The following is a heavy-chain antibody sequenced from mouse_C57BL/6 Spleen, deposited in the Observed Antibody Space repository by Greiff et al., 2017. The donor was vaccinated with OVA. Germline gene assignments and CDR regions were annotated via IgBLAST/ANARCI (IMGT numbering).Heavy chain of an antibody. CDR2: INPSNGGT. V-gene: IGHV1-53*01. CDR3: ARDYYYGSHAMDY. J-gene: IGHJ4*01. Sequence: VQLQQSGTELVKPGASVKLSCKASGYTFTSYWMHWVKQRPGQGLEWIGNINPSNGGTNYNEKFKSKATLTVDKSSSTAYMQLSSLTSEDSAVYYCARDYYYGSHAMDYWGQGTSVTVSS. CDR1: GYTFTSYW. D-gene: IGHD1-1*01.